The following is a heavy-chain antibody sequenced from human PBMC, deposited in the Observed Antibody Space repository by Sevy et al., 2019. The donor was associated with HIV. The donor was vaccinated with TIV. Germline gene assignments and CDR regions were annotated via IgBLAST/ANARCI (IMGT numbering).Heavy chain of an antibody. Sequence: GGSLRLSCAASGFPFNDHAMHWVRQVPGKGLEWVSGVSWNSRNIGYADSVKGRFTISRDNANHFLYLEMNSLRPEVTAFYYCAKDINRGCDGINCYPYYYYFYGLDVWGQGTTVTVFS. V-gene: IGHV3-9*01. J-gene: IGHJ6*02. CDR1: GFPFNDHA. D-gene: IGHD2-21*01. CDR3: AKDINRGCDGINCYPYYYYFYGLDV. CDR2: VSWNSRNI.